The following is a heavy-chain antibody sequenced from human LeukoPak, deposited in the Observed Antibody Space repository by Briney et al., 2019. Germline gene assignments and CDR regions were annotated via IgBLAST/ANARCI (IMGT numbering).Heavy chain of an antibody. CDR3: ARDAGNSGYGCDL. V-gene: IGHV3-48*01. J-gene: IGHJ5*02. D-gene: IGHD5-12*01. CDR1: GFILSQYG. CDR2: IRYTSET. Sequence: GGSLRLSCAASGFILSQYGFNWVRQAPGKGLEWVSHIRYTSETFYADSVEGRFTISRDHARNSLYLPMNNLRGEDTAIYYCARDAGNSGYGCDLWGQGTLVTVSS.